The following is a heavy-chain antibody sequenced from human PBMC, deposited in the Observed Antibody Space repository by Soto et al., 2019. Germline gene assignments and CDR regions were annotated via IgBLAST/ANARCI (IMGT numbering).Heavy chain of an antibody. V-gene: IGHV4-39*01. CDR2: IYYSGST. D-gene: IGHD6-13*01. CDR3: ARHVLETLKQQLVQNWFDP. CDR1: GGSISSSSYY. J-gene: IGHJ5*02. Sequence: QLQLQESGPGLVKPSETLSLTCTVSGGSISSSSYYWGWIRQPPGKGLEWIGSIYYSGSTYYNPSLKSRVTISVDTSKNQFSLKLSSVTPADTAVYYCARHVLETLKQQLVQNWFDPWGQGTLVTVSS.